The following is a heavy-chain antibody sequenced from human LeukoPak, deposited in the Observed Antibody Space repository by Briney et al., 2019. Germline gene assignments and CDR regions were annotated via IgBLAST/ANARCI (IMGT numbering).Heavy chain of an antibody. CDR3: AKPGRNSEYSYDPWYFDL. J-gene: IGHJ2*01. CDR2: ISYDGGNK. V-gene: IGHV3-30*18. Sequence: GRSLRLSCAASGFTFSSYGMHWVRQAPGKGLEWVAIISYDGGNKYYADSVKGRFTISRDNSKNTLYLQMNSLRAEDTAVYYCAKPGRNSEYSYDPWYFDLWGRGTPVTVSS. CDR1: GFTFSSYG. D-gene: IGHD5-18*01.